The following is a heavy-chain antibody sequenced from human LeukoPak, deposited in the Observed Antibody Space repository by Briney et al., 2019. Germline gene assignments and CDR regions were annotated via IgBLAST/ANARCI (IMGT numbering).Heavy chain of an antibody. CDR1: GFTFSSYG. J-gene: IGHJ6*02. D-gene: IGHD3-10*01. V-gene: IGHV3-30*03. CDR2: ISYDGSNK. Sequence: GRSLRLSCAASGFTFSSYGMHWVCQAPGKGLEWVAVISYDGSNKYYADSVKGRFTISRDNSKNTLYLQMNSLRAEDTAVYYCARAYGSYYYYGMDVWGQGTTVTVSS. CDR3: ARAYGSYYYYGMDV.